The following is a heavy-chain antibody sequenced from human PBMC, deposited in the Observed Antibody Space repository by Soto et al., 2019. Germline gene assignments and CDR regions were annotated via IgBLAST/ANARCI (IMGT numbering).Heavy chain of an antibody. CDR2: SNPGGGST. V-gene: IGHV1-46*01. J-gene: IGHJ4*02. D-gene: IGHD2-21*01. CDR1: GYTFASYY. CDR3: ARGVAGAYSPALL. Sequence: GAAVKVSCKASGYTFASYYINWVRHAPGQGLEWMGVSNPGGGSTSYAQKLHGRVTMTRDTSTSTVYMELSSLRSEDAAVYYCARGVAGAYSPALLWGQGTLVTVSS.